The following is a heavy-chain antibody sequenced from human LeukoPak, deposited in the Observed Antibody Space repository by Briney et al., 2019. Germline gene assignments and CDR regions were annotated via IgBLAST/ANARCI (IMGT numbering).Heavy chain of an antibody. CDR1: GFTFSSYA. CDR2: NSGSDRST. J-gene: IGHJ4*02. V-gene: IGHV3-23*01. CDR3: AKDDDGSGSYPSFHY. D-gene: IGHD3-10*01. Sequence: GGSLRLSYAASGFTFSSYAMSWVRQAPGKGLEWVSANSGSDRSTYYADSVKGRFTISRDNSKNTLYMQMNSLRAEDTAVYYCAKDDDGSGSYPSFHYWGQGVVVTVSS.